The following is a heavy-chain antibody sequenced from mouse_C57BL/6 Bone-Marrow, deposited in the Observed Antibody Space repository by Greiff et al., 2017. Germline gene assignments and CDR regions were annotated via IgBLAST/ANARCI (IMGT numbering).Heavy chain of an antibody. D-gene: IGHD1-1*01. CDR2: IDPEDGET. CDR3: ASCFTTVVARYFDG. V-gene: IGHV14-2*01. J-gene: IGHJ1*02. CDR1: GFNIKDYY. Sequence: EVQLQQSGAELVKPGASVKLSCTASGFNIKDYYMHWVKQRTEQGLEWIGRIDPEDGETKYAPKFPGKATITADTSSNTAYLQLSSLTSEDTAVYYCASCFTTVVARYFDGWGTVTTVTVS.